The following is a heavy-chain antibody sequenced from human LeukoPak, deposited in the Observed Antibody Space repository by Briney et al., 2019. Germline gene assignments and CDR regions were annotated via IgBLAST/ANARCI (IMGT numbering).Heavy chain of an antibody. V-gene: IGHV1-46*01. CDR2: INPSGGST. Sequence: GASVKVSCKASGYTFTGYYVHWVRQAPGQGLEWMGIINPSGGSTSYAQKFQGRVTMTRDMSTSTVYMELSSLRSEDTAVYYCARLPVGATSWTDYWGQGTLVTVSS. CDR3: ARLPVGATSWTDY. J-gene: IGHJ4*02. D-gene: IGHD1-26*01. CDR1: GYTFTGYY.